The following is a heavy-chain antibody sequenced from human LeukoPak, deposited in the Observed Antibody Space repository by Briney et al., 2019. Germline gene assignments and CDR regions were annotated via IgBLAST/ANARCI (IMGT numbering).Heavy chain of an antibody. CDR2: IYYSGST. J-gene: IGHJ4*02. V-gene: IGHV4-39*07. CDR3: ARYVDIVATIIDY. Sequence: SETLSLTCIVSGGSISSSSYYWGWIRQPPGKGLEWIGSIYYSGSTYYNPSLKSRVTISVDTSKNQFSLKLSSVTAADTAVYYCARYVDIVATIIDYWGQGTLVTVSS. D-gene: IGHD5-12*01. CDR1: GGSISSSSYY.